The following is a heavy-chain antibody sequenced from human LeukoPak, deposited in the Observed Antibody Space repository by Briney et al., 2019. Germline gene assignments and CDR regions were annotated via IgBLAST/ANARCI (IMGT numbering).Heavy chain of an antibody. CDR2: IKRDGKT. Sequence: GGSLRLSCAASGFTFNTYAMSWVRQAPGVGLKWVSAIKRDGKTHYANSVKGRFTLSRDNSKNTLSLQMNSLRAEDTALYYCAKCRVETYSSGWCNWLDPWGQGTQVTVSS. D-gene: IGHD6-19*01. CDR1: GFTFNTYA. V-gene: IGHV3-23*01. CDR3: AKCRVETYSSGWCNWLDP. J-gene: IGHJ5*02.